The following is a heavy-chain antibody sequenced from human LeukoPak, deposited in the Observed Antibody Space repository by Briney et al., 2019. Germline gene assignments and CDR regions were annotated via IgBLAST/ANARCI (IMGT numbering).Heavy chain of an antibody. J-gene: IGHJ4*02. CDR1: VFTFSSYS. V-gene: IGHV3-48*01. Sequence: PGGSLRLSCAASVFTFSSYSMNWVRQAPGKGLEWVSYISSSSSTIYYADSVKGRFTMSRDNAKNSLYLQMNSLRVEDTAVYYCSRGGNQYYFDYWGQGTLVTVSS. CDR3: SRGGNQYYFDY. CDR2: ISSSSSTI. D-gene: IGHD3-10*01.